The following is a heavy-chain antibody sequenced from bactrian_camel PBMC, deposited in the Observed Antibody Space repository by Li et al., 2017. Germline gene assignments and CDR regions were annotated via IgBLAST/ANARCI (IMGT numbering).Heavy chain of an antibody. V-gene: IGHV3-2*01. D-gene: IGHD1*01. CDR1: GYTYSSSC. J-gene: IGHJ4*01. CDR2: LDRNAYS. Sequence: HVQLVESGGGSVQAGGSLRLSCAASGYTYSSSCMGWFRQSPGKEREGVAILDRNAYSGYADSVKGRFSISRDSSEVTLYLLMNDLKPEDTAMYYCAADFYCTSPVQGLRLMSHLPHLGQGTQVTV. CDR3: AADFYCTSPVQGLRLMSHLPH.